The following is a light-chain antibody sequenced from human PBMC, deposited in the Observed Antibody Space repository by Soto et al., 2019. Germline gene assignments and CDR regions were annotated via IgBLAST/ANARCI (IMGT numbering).Light chain of an antibody. CDR3: AAWDASLSGHV. CDR1: SSNIGSYP. J-gene: IGLJ1*01. V-gene: IGLV1-47*02. CDR2: SDD. Sequence: QSVLTQSPSASGTPGQRVTISCYGSSSNIGSYPVYWYQQLPGTAPKLLINSDDQRPSGVPDRFSASKSGTSASLAISGLRSEDEADYYCAAWDASLSGHVFGAGTKLIVL.